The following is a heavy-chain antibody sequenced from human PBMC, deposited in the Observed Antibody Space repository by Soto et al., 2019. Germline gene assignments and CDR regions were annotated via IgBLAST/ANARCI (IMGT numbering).Heavy chain of an antibody. D-gene: IGHD3-10*01. Sequence: ATVKVSCKASGYTFTSYGISWVRQAPGQGLEWMGWISAYNGNTNYAQKLQGRVTMTTDTSTSTAYMELRSLRSDDTAVYYCARDLWFGELDSHYYYCMDVWGQGTTVTGSS. CDR3: ARDLWFGELDSHYYYCMDV. CDR1: GYTFTSYG. J-gene: IGHJ6*02. V-gene: IGHV1-18*01. CDR2: ISAYNGNT.